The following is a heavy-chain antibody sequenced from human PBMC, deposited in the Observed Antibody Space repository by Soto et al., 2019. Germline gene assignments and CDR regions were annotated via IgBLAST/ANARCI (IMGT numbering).Heavy chain of an antibody. J-gene: IGHJ4*02. D-gene: IGHD1-26*01. CDR1: GYSFTSLD. V-gene: IGHV1-8*01. Sequence: QVQLVQSGAEVRAPGASVKVSCKASGYSFTSLDINWVRQTTGQGLEWMGWMQPSSGRTGYAQKFQGRVTMTRDTSITTAYMELSSLTSDDTAFYYCARGVTAGVDYWGQGTLVTVSS. CDR3: ARGVTAGVDY. CDR2: MQPSSGRT.